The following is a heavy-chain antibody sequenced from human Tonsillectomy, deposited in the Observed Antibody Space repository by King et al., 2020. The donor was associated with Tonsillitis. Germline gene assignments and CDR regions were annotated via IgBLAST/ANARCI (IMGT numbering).Heavy chain of an antibody. CDR2: ISSSSSYI. CDR3: ARDSQRIMITFGGVRDAFDI. CDR1: GFTFSSYS. V-gene: IGHV3-21*01. Sequence: QLVQSGGGLVKPGGSLRLSCAASGFTFSSYSMNWVRQAPGKGLEWVSSISSSSSYIYYADSVKGRFTISRDNAKNSLYLQMNSLRAEDTAVYYCARDSQRIMITFGGVRDAFDIWGQGTMVTVSS. J-gene: IGHJ3*02. D-gene: IGHD3-16*01.